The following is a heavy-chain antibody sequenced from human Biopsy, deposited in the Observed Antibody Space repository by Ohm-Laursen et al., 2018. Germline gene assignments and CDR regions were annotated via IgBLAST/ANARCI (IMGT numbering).Heavy chain of an antibody. Sequence: SLRLSCAASGFTFSVYGMHWVCQAPGKGLEWVAVIWYDGSNKYYADSVNGRFTISRDDPKNTLYLQMNSLRAEDTAVYYCAREGDDSSGYTPHYFDYWGQGTLVTVSS. D-gene: IGHD3-22*01. J-gene: IGHJ4*02. V-gene: IGHV3-33*01. CDR3: AREGDDSSGYTPHYFDY. CDR1: GFTFSVYG. CDR2: IWYDGSNK.